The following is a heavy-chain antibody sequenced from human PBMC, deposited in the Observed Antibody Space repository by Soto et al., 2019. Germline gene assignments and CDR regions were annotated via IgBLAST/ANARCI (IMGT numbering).Heavy chain of an antibody. V-gene: IGHV1-69*13. J-gene: IGHJ5*02. Sequence: SVKVSCKASGGTFSSYAISWVRQAPGQGLEWMGGIIPIFGTANYAQKFQGRVTITADESTSTAYMELSSPRSEDTAVYYCARDRSLITEHSAVGWFDPWGQGTLVTVSS. D-gene: IGHD1-20*01. CDR1: GGTFSSYA. CDR3: ARDRSLITEHSAVGWFDP. CDR2: IIPIFGTA.